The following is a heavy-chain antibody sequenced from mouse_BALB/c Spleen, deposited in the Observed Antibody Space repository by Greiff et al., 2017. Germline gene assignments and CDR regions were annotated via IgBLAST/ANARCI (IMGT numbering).Heavy chain of an antibody. CDR1: GFSFTSYG. CDR3: ARDPGFAY. J-gene: IGHJ3*01. V-gene: IGHV2-9*02. Sequence: VMLVESGPGLVAPSQSLSITCTVSGFSFTSYGVHWVRQPPGKGLEWLGVICAGGSTNYNSALMSRLSISKDNSTHHVFLKMNSLQTDDTAMYYCARDPGFAYWGQGTLVTVSA. CDR2: ICAGGST.